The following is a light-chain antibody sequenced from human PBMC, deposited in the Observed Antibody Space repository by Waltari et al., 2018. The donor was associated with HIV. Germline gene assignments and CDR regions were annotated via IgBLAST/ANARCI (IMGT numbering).Light chain of an antibody. Sequence: QSALTQPASVSGSPGQSITISCTGTRSDVGGYNYVSWYQHNPGKAPKLVIYEVSNRPSGVSNLFSGFKSANTASLTISGLQAEDEGDYYCSSYTSSRTWVFGGGTKLTVL. CDR1: RSDVGGYNY. CDR2: EVS. CDR3: SSYTSSRTWV. J-gene: IGLJ3*02. V-gene: IGLV2-14*01.